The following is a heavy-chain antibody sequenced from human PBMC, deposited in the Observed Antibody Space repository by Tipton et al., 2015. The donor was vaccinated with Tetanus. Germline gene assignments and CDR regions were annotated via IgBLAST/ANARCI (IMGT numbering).Heavy chain of an antibody. CDR1: GGTFSSYA. J-gene: IGHJ3*02. V-gene: IGHV1-69*01. D-gene: IGHD1-7*01. CDR3: ARVSREGPELELDAFDI. CDR2: IIPIFGTA. Sequence: QLVQSGPEVKKPGSSVKVSCKASGGTFSSYAISWVRQAPGQGLEWMGGIIPIFGTANYAQKFQGRATITADESTSTAYMELSSLRSEDTAVYYCARVSREGPELELDAFDIWGQGTMVTVSS.